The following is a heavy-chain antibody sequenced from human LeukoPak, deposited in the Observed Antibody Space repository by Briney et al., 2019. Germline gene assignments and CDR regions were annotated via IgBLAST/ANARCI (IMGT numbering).Heavy chain of an antibody. J-gene: IGHJ3*02. V-gene: IGHV4-61*01. Sequence: SETLSLTCTVSGGSVSSGSYYWSWIRQPPGKGLEWIGYIYYSGSTYYNPSLKSRVTMSVDTSKNQFSLKLSSVTAVDTAVYYCARMDDDAFDIWGQGTMVTVSS. CDR2: IYYSGST. CDR3: ARMDDDAFDI. D-gene: IGHD2-2*03. CDR1: GGSVSSGSYY.